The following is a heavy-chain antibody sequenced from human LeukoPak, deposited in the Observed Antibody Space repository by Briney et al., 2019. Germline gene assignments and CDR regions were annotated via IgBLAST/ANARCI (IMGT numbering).Heavy chain of an antibody. V-gene: IGHV3-15*01. D-gene: IGHD1-26*01. CDR3: ATVKGGSYPWGY. Sequence: GGSLRLSCAASGFTFSNAWMSWVRQAPGKGLERVGRIKSKTDGGTTDYAAPVKGRFTISRDDSKNTLYLQMHSLKTEDTAVYYCATVKGGSYPWGYWGQGTLVTVSS. J-gene: IGHJ4*02. CDR2: IKSKTDGGTT. CDR1: GFTFSNAW.